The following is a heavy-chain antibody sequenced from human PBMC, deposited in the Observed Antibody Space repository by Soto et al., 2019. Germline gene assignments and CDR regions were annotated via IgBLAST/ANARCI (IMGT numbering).Heavy chain of an antibody. CDR1: GYTFTSYY. V-gene: IGHV1-46*01. Sequence: ASVKVSCKSSGYTFTSYYMPWVRQSPVQGLEWMGIINPSGGSTSYEQKFQGRVTMTRDKSTSTVYMATSSMRSEDTAVYYCARLGYYDSSGYTHWGQGTLVTVSS. J-gene: IGHJ4*02. D-gene: IGHD3-22*01. CDR2: INPSGGST. CDR3: ARLGYYDSSGYTH.